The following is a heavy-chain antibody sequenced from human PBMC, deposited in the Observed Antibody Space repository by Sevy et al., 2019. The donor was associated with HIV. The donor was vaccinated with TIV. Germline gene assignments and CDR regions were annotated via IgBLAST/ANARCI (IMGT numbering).Heavy chain of an antibody. CDR1: GFTFSSYA. Sequence: LRLSCAASGFTFSSYAMSWVRQAPGKGLEWVSAISGSGGSTYYADSVKGRFTISRDNSKNTLFLQMDSLRVEDTAVYNCAKGRVLSRLGEDQFYFDYWGQGTLVTVSS. CDR3: AKGRVLSRLGEDQFYFDY. V-gene: IGHV3-23*01. CDR2: ISGSGGST. D-gene: IGHD3-16*01. J-gene: IGHJ4*02.